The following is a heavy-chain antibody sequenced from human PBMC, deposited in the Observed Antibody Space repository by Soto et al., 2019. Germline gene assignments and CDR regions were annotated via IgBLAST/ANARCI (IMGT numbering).Heavy chain of an antibody. CDR2: TRNKANSYTT. D-gene: IGHD5-18*01. J-gene: IGHJ2*01. CDR3: ARDAAAPNTAMVTAWYFDL. V-gene: IGHV3-72*01. Sequence: GGSLRLSCAASGFTFSDHYMDWVRQAPGKGLEWVGRTRNKANSYTTEYAASVKGRFTISRDDSKNSLYLQMNSLKTEDTAVYYCARDAAAPNTAMVTAWYFDLWGRGTLVTVSS. CDR1: GFTFSDHY.